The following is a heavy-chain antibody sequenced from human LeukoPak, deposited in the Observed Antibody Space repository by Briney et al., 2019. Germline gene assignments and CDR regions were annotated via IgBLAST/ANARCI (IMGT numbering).Heavy chain of an antibody. D-gene: IGHD2-15*01. CDR1: GFNFEGCG. CDR2: ISWNSRNI. CDR3: AKESSGGWPGEAFDV. V-gene: IGHV3-9*01. J-gene: IGHJ3*01. Sequence: PGGSLRLSCAASGFNFEGCGMHWVRQPPGKGLEWVSGISWNSRNIHYTASVRGRFTISRDSAKSSLYLQMNSLRVEDTAMYYCAKESSGGWPGEAFDVWGQGTMLTVSS.